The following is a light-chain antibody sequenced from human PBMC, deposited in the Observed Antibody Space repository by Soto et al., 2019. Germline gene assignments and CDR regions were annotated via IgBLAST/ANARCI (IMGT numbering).Light chain of an antibody. CDR2: DVN. CDR1: SSDVGVYDF. V-gene: IGLV2-14*03. Sequence: QSALTQPASVSGSPGQSITISCAGTSSDVGVYDFVSWYQQHPGKAPKLLIYDVNNRPAGISNRFSGSKSGNTASLTISGLQAEDEADYYCSSYTASTTQVFGGGTKLTVL. CDR3: SSYTASTTQV. J-gene: IGLJ2*01.